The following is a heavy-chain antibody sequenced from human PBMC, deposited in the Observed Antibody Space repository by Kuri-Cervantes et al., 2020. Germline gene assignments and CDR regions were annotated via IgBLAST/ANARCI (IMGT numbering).Heavy chain of an antibody. J-gene: IGHJ4*02. CDR3: ARDMGY. CDR2: ISSTSIAI. CDR1: GFTFSDYS. Sequence: GESLKISCAASGFTFSDYSMNWVRQAPGKGLEWVSYISSTSIAIYYADSVKGRFTISRDNAKNSLYLQMNSLRAEDTAVYYCARDMGYWGRGTLVTVSS. V-gene: IGHV3-48*01. D-gene: IGHD3-10*01.